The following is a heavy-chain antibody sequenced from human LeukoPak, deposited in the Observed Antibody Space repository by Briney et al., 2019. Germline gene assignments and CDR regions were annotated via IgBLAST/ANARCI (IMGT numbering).Heavy chain of an antibody. CDR3: ARGYSYGIYYFDY. CDR2: IYSGGST. J-gene: IGHJ4*02. V-gene: IGHV3-53*01. D-gene: IGHD5-18*01. CDR1: GFTVSSNY. Sequence: GGSLRPSCAASGFTVSSNYMSWVRQAPGKGLEWVSVIYSGGSTYYADSVKGRFTISRDNSKNTLYLQMNSLRAEDTAVYYCARGYSYGIYYFDYWGQGTLVTVSS.